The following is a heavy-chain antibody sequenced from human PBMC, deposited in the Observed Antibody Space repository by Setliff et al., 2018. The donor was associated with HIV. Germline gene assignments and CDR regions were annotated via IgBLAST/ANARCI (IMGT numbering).Heavy chain of an antibody. CDR1: GYTFSNFA. D-gene: IGHD1-26*01. J-gene: IGHJ3*02. CDR3: ARIRAGALLNAFDI. Sequence: ASVKVSCKASGYTFSNFAIGWLRRAPGQGLEWMGWISSYSDNTFYARSLQGRVTMTTDTASSTSYMELRSLRSDDTAMYYCARIRAGALLNAFDIWAQGTMVTVSS. V-gene: IGHV1-18*01. CDR2: ISSYSDNT.